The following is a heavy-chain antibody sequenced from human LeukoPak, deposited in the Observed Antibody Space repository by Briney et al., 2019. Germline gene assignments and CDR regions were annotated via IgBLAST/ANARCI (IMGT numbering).Heavy chain of an antibody. Sequence: GGSLRLSCAASGFTFRNYVIHWVRQAPGKGLEWVAVTSSDLNVKLYADSVKGRFTISRDNSRSTLYLQMNSLRPEDMAIYYCAREGYYGSGSPPSLYFDYWGQGTLVTVSS. CDR3: AREGYYGSGSPPSLYFDY. V-gene: IGHV3-30-3*01. J-gene: IGHJ4*02. D-gene: IGHD3-10*01. CDR1: GFTFRNYV. CDR2: TSSDLNVK.